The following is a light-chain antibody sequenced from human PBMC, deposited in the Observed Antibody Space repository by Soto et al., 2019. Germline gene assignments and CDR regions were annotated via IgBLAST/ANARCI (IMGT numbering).Light chain of an antibody. Sequence: DIQMTQSPSTLSASVGDRVTITCRASQTISRWLAWYQQRPGKDPKFLISAASSLESGVPSRFGGSGSGTDFTLTISCLQSEDFAPYYCQQYYSYPTFGQGTKLDIK. CDR2: AAS. CDR3: QQYYSYPT. V-gene: IGKV1-5*01. CDR1: QTISRW. J-gene: IGKJ2*01.